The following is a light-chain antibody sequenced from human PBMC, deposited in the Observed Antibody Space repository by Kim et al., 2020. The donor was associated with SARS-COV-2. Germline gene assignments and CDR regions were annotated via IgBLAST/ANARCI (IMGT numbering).Light chain of an antibody. Sequence: SYELTQDPAVSVALGQTVRITCQGDSLRSYYASWYQQKPGQAPVLVIYGKNNRPSGIPDRFSGSSSGNTASLTITGAQAEDEADYYCNSRDSSGNQVFVG. CDR1: SLRSYY. J-gene: IGLJ2*01. CDR3: NSRDSSGNQV. V-gene: IGLV3-19*01. CDR2: GKN.